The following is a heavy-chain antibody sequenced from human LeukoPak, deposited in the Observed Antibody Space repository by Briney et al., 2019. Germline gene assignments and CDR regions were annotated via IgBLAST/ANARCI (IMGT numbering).Heavy chain of an antibody. J-gene: IGHJ2*01. Sequence: SETLSLTCTVSGGSISSFYWSWIRQPPGKGLEWLGYIYYSGSTNYNPSLKSRVTISVDTSKNQFSLKLSSVTAADTAVYYCARTEQQLATLDWYFDLWGRGTLVTVSS. V-gene: IGHV4-59*08. D-gene: IGHD6-13*01. CDR3: ARTEQQLATLDWYFDL. CDR2: IYYSGST. CDR1: GGSISSFY.